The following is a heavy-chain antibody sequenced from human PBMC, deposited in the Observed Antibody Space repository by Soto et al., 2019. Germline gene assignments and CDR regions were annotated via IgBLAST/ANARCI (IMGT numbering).Heavy chain of an antibody. Sequence: SETLSPTCTVFGDSVTSDNYYGTWIRQPPGKGLEGIGYIYSSVSTNYNPSLTSRVTISLDTASIQWSLKLTSVTAADTGVYYCARDIRGSSRAFDSWGQGTLVTVSS. CDR2: IYSSVST. CDR3: ARDIRGSSRAFDS. J-gene: IGHJ4*02. V-gene: IGHV4-61*01. D-gene: IGHD5-18*01. CDR1: GDSVTSDNYY.